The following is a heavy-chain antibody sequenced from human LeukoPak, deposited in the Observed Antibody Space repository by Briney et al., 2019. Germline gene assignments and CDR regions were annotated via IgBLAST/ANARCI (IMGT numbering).Heavy chain of an antibody. Sequence: ASVKVSCKTSGYTFTAYYMHWVRQAPGQGLEWMGWINPNSSDTNYAQIFHGRVTMTRDTSISTAYMELSRLRSDDTAAYYCARAYGSLSYPGDSWGQGTLVTVSS. CDR3: ARAYGSLSYPGDS. D-gene: IGHD3-10*01. CDR2: INPNSSDT. V-gene: IGHV1-2*02. CDR1: GYTFTAYY. J-gene: IGHJ4*02.